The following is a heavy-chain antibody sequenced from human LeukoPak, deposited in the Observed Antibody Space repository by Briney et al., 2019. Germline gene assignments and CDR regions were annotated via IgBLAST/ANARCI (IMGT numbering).Heavy chain of an antibody. V-gene: IGHV3-53*01. Sequence: GGSLRLSCAASGFAVSSKYMTWVRQAPGKGLEWVSVIYTGGSTHYPDSVRGRSTISRDNSKNTVSLQMQSLRAEDTAVYFCARDRDYPRDQFDYWGQGTLVTVSS. CDR1: GFAVSSKY. CDR2: IYTGGST. J-gene: IGHJ4*02. D-gene: IGHD4-17*01. CDR3: ARDRDYPRDQFDY.